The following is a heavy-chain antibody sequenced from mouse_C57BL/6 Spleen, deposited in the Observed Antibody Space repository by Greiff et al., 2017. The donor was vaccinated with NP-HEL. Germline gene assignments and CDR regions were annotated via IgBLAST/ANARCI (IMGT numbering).Heavy chain of an antibody. CDR2: IDPSDSYT. V-gene: IGHV1-50*01. D-gene: IGHD2-4*01. J-gene: IGHJ2*01. Sequence: QVQLQQPGAELVKPGASVKLSCKASGYTFTSYWMQWVKQRPGQGLEWIGEIDPSDSYTNYNQKFKGKATLTVDTSSSTAYMQLSSLTSEDSAVYYCARRGPYDYDGGYFDYWGQGTTLTVSS. CDR3: ARRGPYDYDGGYFDY. CDR1: GYTFTSYW.